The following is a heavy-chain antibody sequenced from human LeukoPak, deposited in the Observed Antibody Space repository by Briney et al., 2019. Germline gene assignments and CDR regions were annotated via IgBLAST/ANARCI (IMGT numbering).Heavy chain of an antibody. J-gene: IGHJ5*02. V-gene: IGHV3-11*01. CDR3: ARGAGPLFDP. CDR2: ITNSGDTK. CDR1: GFTFSDYY. Sequence: PGGSLTLSCAASGFTFSDYYMSWIRRPPGRGREWIAYITNSGDTKHHAHSVKGRFIISRDNAKNSLYLQTDRLRADDTAVYYCARGAGPLFDPWGEGTLVTVSS.